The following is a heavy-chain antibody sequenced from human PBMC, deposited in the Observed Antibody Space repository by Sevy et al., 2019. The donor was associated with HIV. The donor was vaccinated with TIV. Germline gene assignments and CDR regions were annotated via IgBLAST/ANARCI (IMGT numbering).Heavy chain of an antibody. Sequence: GGSLRLSCAASGFTFSSYSMNWVRQAPGKGLEWVSSISSSSSYIYYADSVKGRFTISRDNAKNSLYLQMNSLRAEDTAVYYCARETGDLYYXYGMDVWGQGTTVTVSS. V-gene: IGHV3-21*01. CDR3: ARETGDLYYXYGMDV. CDR2: ISSSSSYI. CDR1: GFTFSSYS. D-gene: IGHD7-27*01. J-gene: IGHJ6*02.